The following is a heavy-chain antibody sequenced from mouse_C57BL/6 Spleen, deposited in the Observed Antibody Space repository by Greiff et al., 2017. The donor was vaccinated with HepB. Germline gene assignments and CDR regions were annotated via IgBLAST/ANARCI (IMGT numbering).Heavy chain of an antibody. J-gene: IGHJ2*01. Sequence: QVQLKESGPGLVQPSQSLSITCTVSGFSLTSYGVHWVRQSPGKGLEWLGVIWGGGSTDYNAAFISRLSISKDNSKSQVYLKMNSLQADDTAIYYCARNLGGTPGLFDYWGQGTTLTVSS. CDR2: IWGGGST. CDR3: ARNLGGTPGLFDY. V-gene: IGHV2-2*01. CDR1: GFSLTSYG. D-gene: IGHD1-1*02.